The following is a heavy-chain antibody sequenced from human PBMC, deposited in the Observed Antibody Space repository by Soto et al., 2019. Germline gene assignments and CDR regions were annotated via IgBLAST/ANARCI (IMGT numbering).Heavy chain of an antibody. CDR2: ISWNSGSI. Sequence: EVQLVESGGGLVQPGRSLRLSCAASGFTFDDYAMHWVRQAPGKGLEWVSGISWNSGSIGYADSVKGRFTISRDNAKNSLYLQMNSLRAEDTALYYCAKGSQLAAATPFDYWVQGTLVTVSS. D-gene: IGHD6-13*01. CDR3: AKGSQLAAATPFDY. CDR1: GFTFDDYA. V-gene: IGHV3-9*01. J-gene: IGHJ4*02.